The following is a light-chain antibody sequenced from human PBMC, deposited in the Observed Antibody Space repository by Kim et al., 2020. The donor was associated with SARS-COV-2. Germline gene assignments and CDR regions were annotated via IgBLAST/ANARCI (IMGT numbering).Light chain of an antibody. J-gene: IGKJ2*01. CDR3: QQYYSYPYT. Sequence: AIRMTQSPSSFSASTGDRVTITCRASQGISSYLAWYQQKPGKAPKLLIYAASTLQSGVPSRFSGSGSGTDFTLTISCLQSEDFATYYCQQYYSYPYTFGQWTKLEI. CDR1: QGISSY. CDR2: AAS. V-gene: IGKV1-8*01.